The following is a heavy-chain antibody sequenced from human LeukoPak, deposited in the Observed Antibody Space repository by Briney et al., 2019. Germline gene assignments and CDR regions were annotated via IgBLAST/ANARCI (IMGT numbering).Heavy chain of an antibody. CDR2: ISAYNGNT. J-gene: IGHJ6*03. CDR1: GYTFTSYG. CDR3: ARGRVTYGNYYYMDV. V-gene: IGHV1-18*01. Sequence: GASVKVSCKAAGYTFTSYGISWVRQAPGQGLEWMGWISAYNGNTNYAQKLQGRVTMTTDTSTSTAYMELRSMRSDDTAVYYCARGRVTYGNYYYMDVWGKGTTVTVSS. D-gene: IGHD2-21*02.